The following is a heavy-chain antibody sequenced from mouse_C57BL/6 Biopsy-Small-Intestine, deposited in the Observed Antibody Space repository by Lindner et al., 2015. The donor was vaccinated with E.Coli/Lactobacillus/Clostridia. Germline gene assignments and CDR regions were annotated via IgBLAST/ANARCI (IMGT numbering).Heavy chain of an antibody. CDR2: INPNDGTT. Sequence: SVKVSCKASGYTFSDYYMHWMRHVPGQGPEWMGCINPNDGTTVFAHQFQGRVTLTRDTSIRTGYMELSRLKSDDTAIYYCARDVLGSRGHYFDCWGQGTMVTVAS. CDR3: ARDVLGSRGHYFDC. V-gene: IGHV1S29*02. CDR1: GYTFSDYY. J-gene: IGHJ2*01.